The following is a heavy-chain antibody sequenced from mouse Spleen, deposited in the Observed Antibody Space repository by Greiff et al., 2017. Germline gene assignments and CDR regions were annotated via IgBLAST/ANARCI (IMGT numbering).Heavy chain of an antibody. V-gene: IGHV5-17*02. CDR1: GFTFSSFG. D-gene: IGHD4-1*01. J-gene: IGHJ4*01. Sequence: VVESGGGLVQPGGSRKLSCAASGFTFSSFGMHWVRQAPEKGLEWVAYISSGSSTIYYADTVKGRFTISRDNPKNTLFLQMTSLRSEDTAMYYCARRLGRDYAMDYWGQGTSVTVSS. CDR3: ARRLGRDYAMDY. CDR2: ISSGSSTI.